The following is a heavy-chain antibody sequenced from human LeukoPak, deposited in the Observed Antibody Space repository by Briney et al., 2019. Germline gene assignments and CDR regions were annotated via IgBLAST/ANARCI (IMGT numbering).Heavy chain of an antibody. J-gene: IGHJ4*02. CDR3: AHVDIVATVLGGLDY. Sequence: SVKVSCKASGGTFSSYAISWVRQAPGQGLEWMGGIIPISGTANYAQKFQGRVTITADKSTSTAYMELSSLRSEDTAVYYCAHVDIVATVLGGLDYWGQGTLVTVSS. CDR2: IIPISGTA. CDR1: GGTFSSYA. V-gene: IGHV1-69*06. D-gene: IGHD5-12*01.